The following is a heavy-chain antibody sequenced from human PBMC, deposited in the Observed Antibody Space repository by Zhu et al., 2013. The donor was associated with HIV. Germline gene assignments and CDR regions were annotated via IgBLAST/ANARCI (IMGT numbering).Heavy chain of an antibody. D-gene: IGHD7-27*01. CDR2: INLNSGGT. Sequence: QVEVVQSGAEVKKTGASVKVSCKASRHTFIGYYMHWVRQAPGQGLEWMGWINLNSGGTKYAQKFQGRVTMTRDTSITTAYMELIRLRSEDTAVYYCARADWGVPSVAYWGPGTLVTVSS. J-gene: IGHJ4*02. CDR1: RHTFIGYY. CDR3: ARADWGVPSVAY. V-gene: IGHV1-2*02.